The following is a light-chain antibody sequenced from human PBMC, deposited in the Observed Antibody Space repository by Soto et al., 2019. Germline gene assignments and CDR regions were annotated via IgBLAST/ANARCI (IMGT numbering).Light chain of an antibody. Sequence: DNQMIQSPSSLSASVGDRVTITCQASQEISNYLNWYQQKPGKAPKLLIYDASNLERGVPSRFSGRGSGTDFTFTISSLQPEDFATYYCQQYDHLPRTFGRGTKVEIK. CDR2: DAS. CDR3: QQYDHLPRT. J-gene: IGKJ1*01. CDR1: QEISNY. V-gene: IGKV1-33*01.